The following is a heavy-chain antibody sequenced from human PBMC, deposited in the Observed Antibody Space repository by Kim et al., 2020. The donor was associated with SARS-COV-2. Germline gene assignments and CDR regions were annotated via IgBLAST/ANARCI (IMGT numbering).Heavy chain of an antibody. CDR2: T. V-gene: IGHV3-66*01. J-gene: IGHJ6*04. CDR3: AKGRFSSGGVDV. D-gene: IGHD3-3*01. Sequence: TYYADSVKGTFTISRDTSKNTVYLQVNSLRAEDTALFYCAKGRFSSGGVDVWGGGTTVTVSS.